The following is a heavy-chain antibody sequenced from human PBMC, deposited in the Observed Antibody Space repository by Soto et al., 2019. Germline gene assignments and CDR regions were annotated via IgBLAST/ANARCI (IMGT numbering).Heavy chain of an antibody. CDR3: ARDNSRLYFXY. J-gene: IGHJ4*02. D-gene: IGHD1-26*01. V-gene: IGHV1-18*01. CDR1: GYIFTIFC. Sequence: ASVKVSCKASGYIFTIFCISWVRQAPGQGLEWMGWISAYNGNTNYAQNLQGRVTMTTDTSTSTAYMELRSLRSDDTAVYYCARDNSRLYFXYWGQGALVXVSS. CDR2: ISAYNGNT.